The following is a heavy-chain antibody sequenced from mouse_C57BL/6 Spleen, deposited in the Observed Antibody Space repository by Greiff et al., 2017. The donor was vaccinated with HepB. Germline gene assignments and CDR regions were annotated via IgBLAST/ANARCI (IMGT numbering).Heavy chain of an antibody. V-gene: IGHV1-80*01. Sequence: QVQLQQSGAELVKPGASVKISCKASGYAFSSYWMNWVKQRPGKGLEWIGQIYPGDGDTNYNGKFKGKATLTADKSSSTAYMQLSSLTSEDSAVYFCARASWDEGDYFDYWGKGTTLTVSS. CDR3: ARASWDEGDYFDY. CDR2: IYPGDGDT. J-gene: IGHJ2*01. D-gene: IGHD4-1*01. CDR1: GYAFSSYW.